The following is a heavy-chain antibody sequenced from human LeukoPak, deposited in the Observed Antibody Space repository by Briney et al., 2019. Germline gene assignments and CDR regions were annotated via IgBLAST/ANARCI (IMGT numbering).Heavy chain of an antibody. Sequence: PGRSLRLSCAASGFTFSSYGMHWVRQAPGKGLEWVAVIWYDGSNKYYADSVKGRFTISRGNSKNTLYLQMNSLRAEDTAVYYCARDKGYNYGYSMDYWGQGTLVSVSS. J-gene: IGHJ4*02. D-gene: IGHD5-18*01. CDR1: GFTFSSYG. V-gene: IGHV3-33*01. CDR2: IWYDGSNK. CDR3: ARDKGYNYGYSMDY.